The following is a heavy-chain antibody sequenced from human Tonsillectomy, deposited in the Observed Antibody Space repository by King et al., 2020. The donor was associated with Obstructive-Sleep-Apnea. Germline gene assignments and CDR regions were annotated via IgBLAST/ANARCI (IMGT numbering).Heavy chain of an antibody. V-gene: IGHV4-30-4*01. Sequence: VQLQESGPGLVKPLQTLSLTCIVSGGSIRSGDYYWSWIRQPPGKGLEWIGYIYYSGSTYYNPSLKSRLTLSVDTSKNQCSLKLSSVTAADTAVYYCAREGYYGSGSTQPDYWGQGTLVTVSS. D-gene: IGHD3-10*01. CDR1: GGSIRSGDYY. J-gene: IGHJ4*02. CDR3: AREGYYGSGSTQPDY. CDR2: IYYSGST.